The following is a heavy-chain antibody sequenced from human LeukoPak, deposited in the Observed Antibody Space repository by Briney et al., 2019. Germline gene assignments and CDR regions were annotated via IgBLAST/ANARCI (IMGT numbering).Heavy chain of an antibody. V-gene: IGHV4-4*07. D-gene: IGHD3-10*01. CDR3: ARDSGTTGEVKFDP. Sequence: SETLSLTCAVYGGSFSGYYWSWIRQPAGKGLEWIGRIYGSGTTTYNPSLKSRVSMSIDTSKNQFSLKLMSVTAADTAVYYCARDSGTTGEVKFDPWGQGTLVTVSS. CDR1: GGSFSGYY. CDR2: IYGSGTT. J-gene: IGHJ5*02.